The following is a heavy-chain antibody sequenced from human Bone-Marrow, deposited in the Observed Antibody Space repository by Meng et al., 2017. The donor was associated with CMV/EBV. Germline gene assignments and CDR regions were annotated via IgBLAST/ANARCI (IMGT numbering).Heavy chain of an antibody. CDR3: ARGRPGGYSYGSGWFDP. CDR2: INHSGST. D-gene: IGHD5-18*01. Sequence: GGSFSGNYWSWIRQPPGKGLEWIGEINHSGSTNYNPSLKSRVTVPVDTSKNQFSLKLSSVTAADTAVYYCARGRPGGYSYGSGWFDPWGQGTLVTVSS. J-gene: IGHJ5*02. CDR1: GGSFSGNY. V-gene: IGHV4-34*01.